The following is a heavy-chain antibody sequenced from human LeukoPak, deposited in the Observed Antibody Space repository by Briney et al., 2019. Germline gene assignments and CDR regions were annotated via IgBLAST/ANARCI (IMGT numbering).Heavy chain of an antibody. Sequence: SETLSLTCTVSGGSISSSTYFWGWIRQPPGKGLEWIGNIHYSGSTYYNPSLKSRVTISVATSKNQFSLRLSSVTAADTAVYYCARNRYSYRSGNYGVPNWFDPWGQGTLVTVSS. D-gene: IGHD3-10*01. J-gene: IGHJ5*02. CDR2: IHYSGST. CDR1: GGSISSSTYF. V-gene: IGHV4-39*01. CDR3: ARNRYSYRSGNYGVPNWFDP.